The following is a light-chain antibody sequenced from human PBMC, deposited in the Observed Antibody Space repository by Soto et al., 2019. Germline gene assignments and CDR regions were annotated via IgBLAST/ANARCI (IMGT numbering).Light chain of an antibody. CDR2: GAS. Sequence: EIVMTQSPATLSVSPGERAALSCRASQSVSGNLAWYQQTPGQAPRLLIYGASTRATCIPARFSGSGFGTEFTLTISSLKSEDFAVYYCQQYNYRPPAFGQGTRLEIK. CDR3: QQYNYRPPA. V-gene: IGKV3-15*01. J-gene: IGKJ5*01. CDR1: QSVSGN.